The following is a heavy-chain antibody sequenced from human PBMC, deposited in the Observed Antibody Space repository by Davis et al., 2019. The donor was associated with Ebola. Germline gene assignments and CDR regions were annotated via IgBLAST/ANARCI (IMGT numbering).Heavy chain of an antibody. CDR3: SREMRSAYGQIDL. V-gene: IGHV3-7*01. D-gene: IGHD5-12*01. CDR2: LSQDESEK. Sequence: GESLKISCVASEFTFGNYWMTWVRQAPGKGLEWVASLSQDESEKRYVDSVKGRFTISRDNAKDSLYLQMNSLRVDDTAVYYCSREMRSAYGQIDLWGQGTLVTVSS. J-gene: IGHJ5*02. CDR1: EFTFGNYW.